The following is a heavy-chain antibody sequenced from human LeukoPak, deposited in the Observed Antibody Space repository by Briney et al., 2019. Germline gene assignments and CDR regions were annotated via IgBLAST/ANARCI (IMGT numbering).Heavy chain of an antibody. CDR3: ARPLSLGYCSGGSCYGRGAWFDR. CDR2: LYLGGST. V-gene: IGHV4-30-2*01. J-gene: IGHJ5*02. Sequence: SETLSLTCAVSGGSITSGRYSWSWIRQPPGKGLEWIGYLYLGGSTHYNPSLRTRVTISLDRSKNQLSLNLTSVTAADTAVYYCARPLSLGYCSGGSCYGRGAWFDRWGQGTLVTVSS. CDR1: GGSITSGRYS. D-gene: IGHD2-15*01.